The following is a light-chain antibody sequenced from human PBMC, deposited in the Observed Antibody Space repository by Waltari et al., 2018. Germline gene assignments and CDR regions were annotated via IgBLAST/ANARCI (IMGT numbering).Light chain of an antibody. CDR3: AEWCGSLGGRGV. CDR2: RNN. Sequence: QSVLTQPPSSSGTPGQRVTIACSGSSSNIGSNYVYWYQQLPGTAPKLLTNRNNQRASGGPDRFSGSKSGTKSCLAISGLRSEDEADDDCAEWCGSLGGRGVFGGGTKLTVL. J-gene: IGLJ2*01. CDR1: SSNIGSNY. V-gene: IGLV1-47*01.